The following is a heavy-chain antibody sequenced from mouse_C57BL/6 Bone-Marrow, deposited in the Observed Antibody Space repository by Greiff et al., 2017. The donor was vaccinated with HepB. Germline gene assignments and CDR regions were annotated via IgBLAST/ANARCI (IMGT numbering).Heavy chain of an antibody. J-gene: IGHJ4*01. V-gene: IGHV1-82*01. D-gene: IGHD3-2*02. Sequence: QVQLKQSGPELVKPGASVKISCKASGYAFSSSWMNWVKQRPGKGLEWIGRIYPGDGDTNYNGKFKGKATLTADKSSSTAYMQLSSLTSEDSAVYFCARRTAQATIPYYYAMDYWGQGTSVTVSS. CDR1: GYAFSSSW. CDR2: IYPGDGDT. CDR3: ARRTAQATIPYYYAMDY.